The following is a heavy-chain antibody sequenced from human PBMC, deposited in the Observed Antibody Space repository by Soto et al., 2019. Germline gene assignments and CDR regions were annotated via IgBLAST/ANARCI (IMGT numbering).Heavy chain of an antibody. J-gene: IGHJ4*02. CDR1: GFTFKDCA. CDR3: XXXXTAFYRYYFXS. CDR2: ISGSGGAT. Sequence: EVQLLESGGGFVQPGGSLTLSCSTSGFTFKDCAISWVRQAPGKGLEWVSGISGSGGATYYTDSVEGRFTISKDFSKNTVSLQMTGLRVDDTXXXXXXXXXTAFYRYYFXSWGQG. V-gene: IGHV3-23*01. D-gene: IGHD2-21*02.